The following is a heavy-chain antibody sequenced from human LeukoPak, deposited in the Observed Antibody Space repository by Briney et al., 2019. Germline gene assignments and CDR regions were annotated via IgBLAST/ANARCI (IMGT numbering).Heavy chain of an antibody. CDR1: GGSFSGYY. V-gene: IGHV4-34*01. CDR3: ARDQDNCSGGSCYLY. J-gene: IGHJ4*02. D-gene: IGHD2-15*01. Sequence: SSETLSLTCAVYGGSFSGYYWSWIRQPPGKGLEWIGEINHSGSTNYNPSLKSRVTISVDTSKNQFSLKLSSVTAADTAVYYCARDQDNCSGGSCYLYWGQGTLVTVSS. CDR2: INHSGST.